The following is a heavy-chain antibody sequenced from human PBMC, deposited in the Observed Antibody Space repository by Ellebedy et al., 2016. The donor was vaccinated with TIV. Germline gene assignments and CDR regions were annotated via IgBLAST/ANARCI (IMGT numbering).Heavy chain of an antibody. CDR2: ISSSSSYI. V-gene: IGHV3-21*01. J-gene: IGHJ4*02. CDR1: GFTFSSYS. CDR3: ARDGEYYYGSGSRYFDY. Sequence: GESLKISXAASGFTFSSYSMNWVRQAPGKGLEWVSSISSSSSYIYYADSVKGRFTISRDNAKNSLYLQMNSLRAEDTAVYYCARDGEYYYGSGSRYFDYWGQGTLVTVSS. D-gene: IGHD3-10*01.